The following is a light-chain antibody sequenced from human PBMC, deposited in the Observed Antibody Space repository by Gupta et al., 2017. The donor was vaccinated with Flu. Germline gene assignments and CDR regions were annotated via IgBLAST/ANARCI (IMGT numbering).Light chain of an antibody. Sequence: QSVLTQPPSASGTPGQMVTISCSGSRSNIGSNTVNWYQQLPGTSPKLLIYSNNQRSSGVPDRFSGSKSGTTASLTISGLQSEDEADYYCAAWDDSMNGVVFGGGTKLTVL. V-gene: IGLV1-44*01. CDR3: AAWDDSMNGVV. J-gene: IGLJ2*01. CDR2: SNN. CDR1: RSNIGSNT.